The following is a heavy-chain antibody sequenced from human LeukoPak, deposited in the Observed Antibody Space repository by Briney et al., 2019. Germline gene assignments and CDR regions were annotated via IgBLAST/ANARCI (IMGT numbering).Heavy chain of an antibody. Sequence: GGSLRLSCAASGFTFSTFWMHWVRQAPGKGLVWVSRINHDGSSTNYADSVKGRFTISRDNSKNTLYLQMNSLRAEDTAVYYCAKSGLNRFDYWGQGTLVTVSS. CDR1: GFTFSTFW. CDR2: INHDGSST. J-gene: IGHJ4*02. CDR3: AKSGLNRFDY. D-gene: IGHD2-15*01. V-gene: IGHV3-74*01.